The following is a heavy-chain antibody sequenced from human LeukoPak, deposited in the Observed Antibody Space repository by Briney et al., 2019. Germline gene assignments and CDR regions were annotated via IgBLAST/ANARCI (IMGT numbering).Heavy chain of an antibody. CDR3: AKFWSGYYTD. V-gene: IGHV1-69*06. CDR1: GDTFGTFS. J-gene: IGHJ4*02. Sequence: SVKVSCKVSGDTFGTFSFNWVRQAPSEGLEWLGGLTPLAGTPNYAQKFQGRLTISADKSTSTVYMELSRLTSEDTAVYFCAKFWSGYYTDWGQGTLVSVSS. D-gene: IGHD3-3*01. CDR2: LTPLAGTP.